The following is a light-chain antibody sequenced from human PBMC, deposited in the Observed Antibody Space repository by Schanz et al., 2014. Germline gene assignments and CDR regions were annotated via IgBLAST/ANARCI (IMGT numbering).Light chain of an antibody. Sequence: EIVMTQSPATLSVSPGERATLSCRASQSVSSNLAWYQQKPGQSPRLLIYDASNRATAFPARFSGSGSGTDFTLTISSLEPEDFAVYYCQQRTSWPLTFGGGTKVEIK. V-gene: IGKV3-11*01. J-gene: IGKJ4*01. CDR2: DAS. CDR3: QQRTSWPLT. CDR1: QSVSSN.